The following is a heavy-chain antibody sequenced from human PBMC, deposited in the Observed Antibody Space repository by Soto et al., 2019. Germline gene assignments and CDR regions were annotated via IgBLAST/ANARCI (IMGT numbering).Heavy chain of an antibody. J-gene: IGHJ4*02. V-gene: IGHV4-31*03. CDR1: GGSISSGGYY. CDR3: ARDGYYDYVWGSYRPFDY. D-gene: IGHD3-16*02. Sequence: PSETLSLTCTVSGGSISSGGYYWSWIRQHPGKGLEWIGYIYYSGSTYYNPSLKSRVTISVDTSKNQFSLKLSSVTAADTAVYYCARDGYYDYVWGSYRPFDYWGQGTLVTVSS. CDR2: IYYSGST.